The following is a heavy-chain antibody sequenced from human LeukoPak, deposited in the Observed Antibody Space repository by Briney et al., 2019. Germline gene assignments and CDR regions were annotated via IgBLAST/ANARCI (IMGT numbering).Heavy chain of an antibody. D-gene: IGHD3-22*01. CDR3: ASASTDYYDSSGQSGY. CDR2: MNPNSGNT. CDR1: GYTFTSYD. J-gene: IGHJ4*02. Sequence: GASVKVSCKASGYTFTSYDINWVRQATGQGLEWMGWMNPNSGNTGYAQKFQGRVTMTRNTSVSTAYMELSSLRSEDTAVYYCASASTDYYDSSGQSGYWGQGTLVTVSS. V-gene: IGHV1-8*01.